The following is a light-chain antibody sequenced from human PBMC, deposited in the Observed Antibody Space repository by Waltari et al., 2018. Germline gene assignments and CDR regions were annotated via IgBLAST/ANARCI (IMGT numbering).Light chain of an antibody. Sequence: EIVLTQSPGTLSLSPGERATLACRASQSVSRTLAWYQQKPGQAPRLLIYDASTWATGIPDRFSGSGAETDFSLTISRLEPEDFAVYYCQKYGTLPGTFGQGTKVQIK. CDR2: DAS. CDR1: QSVSRT. CDR3: QKYGTLPGT. J-gene: IGKJ1*01. V-gene: IGKV3-20*01.